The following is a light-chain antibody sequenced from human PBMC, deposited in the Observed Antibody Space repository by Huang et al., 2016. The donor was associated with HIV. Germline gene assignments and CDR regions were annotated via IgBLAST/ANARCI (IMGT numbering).Light chain of an antibody. V-gene: IGKV1-9*01. CDR3: QRLHSFPLIT. Sequence: IQLTQSPSSLSASVGDRVTITCRASQDISSYLAWYQQKPGKAPKLLIYGASTLQSGVPSRFSGSGSGTDFTLAISSLQPEDFATYYCQRLHSFPLITFGQGTRLEIK. CDR2: GAS. J-gene: IGKJ5*01. CDR1: QDISSY.